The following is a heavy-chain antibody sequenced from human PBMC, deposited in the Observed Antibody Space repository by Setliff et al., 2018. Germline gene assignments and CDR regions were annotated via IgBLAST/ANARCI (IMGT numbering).Heavy chain of an antibody. CDR2: INTNTGNP. CDR1: GYTFTSYG. J-gene: IGHJ6*02. Sequence: ASVKVSCKASGYTFTSYGISWVRQAPGQGLEWMGWINTNTGNPTYAQGFTGWFVFSLDTSVSTAYLQISSLKAEDTAVYYCARGQDDIWYLGLYYYGMDVWGQGTTVTVSS. V-gene: IGHV7-4-1*02. CDR3: ARGQDDIWYLGLYYYGMDV. D-gene: IGHD3-9*01.